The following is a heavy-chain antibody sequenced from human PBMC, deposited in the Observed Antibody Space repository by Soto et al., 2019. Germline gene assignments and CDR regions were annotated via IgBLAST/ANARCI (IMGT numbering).Heavy chain of an antibody. J-gene: IGHJ4*02. D-gene: IGHD2-2*01. CDR1: GFTFSTYT. CDR2: ISGSGGSP. Sequence: EVQLLESGGGLVQPGGSLRRSCAASGFTFSTYTMSWVRQAPGKGLEWVSVISGSGGSPSYAASVQGRFTIPSDNPKKTLYLQTSSLGVEDTARYYCAKARRSTSNCGVPHYLGQGPLVAVSS. V-gene: IGHV3-23*01. CDR3: AKARRSTSNCGVPHY.